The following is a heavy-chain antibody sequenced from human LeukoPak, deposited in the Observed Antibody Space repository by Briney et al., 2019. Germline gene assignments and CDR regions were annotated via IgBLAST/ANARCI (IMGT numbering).Heavy chain of an antibody. CDR2: MDPKSGNI. V-gene: IGHV1-8*01. CDR1: GYTFTNYD. CDR3: ARFLSSSWYYFDY. D-gene: IGHD2-2*01. Sequence: ASVKVSCKASGYTFTNYDINWVPDATGQGPEWRGWMDPKSGNIGYAQKFQGRVTMTRDTSISTAYMELSSLRSEDTAVYYCARFLSSSWYYFDYWGQGTLVTVSS. J-gene: IGHJ4*02.